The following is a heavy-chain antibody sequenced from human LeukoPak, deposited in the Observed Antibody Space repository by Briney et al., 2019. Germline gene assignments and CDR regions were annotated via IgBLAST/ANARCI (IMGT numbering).Heavy chain of an antibody. D-gene: IGHD3-3*01. J-gene: IGHJ4*02. CDR1: GASISSDDYY. CDR3: ARRRITIFGVASRGYFDY. Sequence: SQTLSLTCTVSGASISSDDYYWSWIRQPPGKGLEWIGYLYYSGSTYYNPSLRSRVTISVDTSKNQFSLKLSSVTAADTAVYYCARRRITIFGVASRGYFDYWGQGTLVTVSS. V-gene: IGHV4-30-4*01. CDR2: LYYSGST.